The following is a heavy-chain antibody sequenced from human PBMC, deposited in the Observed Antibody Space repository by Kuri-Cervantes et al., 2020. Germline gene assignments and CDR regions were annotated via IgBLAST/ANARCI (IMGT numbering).Heavy chain of an antibody. V-gene: IGHV4-39*01. J-gene: IGHJ4*02. D-gene: IGHD6-13*01. CDR2: IYYSGST. CDR3: ARQRGSPSFDY. Sequence: GSLRLSCTVSGGSISSSSYYWGWIRQPPGKGLEWIGSIYYSGSTYYNPSLKSRVTISVDTSKNQFSLKLSSVTAADTAVYYCARQRGSPSFDYWGQGTLVTVSS. CDR1: GGSISSSSYY.